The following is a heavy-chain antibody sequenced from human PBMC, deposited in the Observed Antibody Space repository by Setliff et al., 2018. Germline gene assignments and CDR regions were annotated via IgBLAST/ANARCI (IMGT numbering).Heavy chain of an antibody. CDR2: ISAYNGNT. D-gene: IGHD3-3*01. CDR1: GYTFTSYD. J-gene: IGHJ4*02. CDR3: ARAPRLEWLLPTFDS. Sequence: GASVKVSCKASGYTFTSYDINWVRQATGQGLEWMGWISAYNGNTNYAQKLQGRVTMTTDTSTSTAYMELRSLRSDDTAVYYCARAPRLEWLLPTFDSWGQGTLVTVSS. V-gene: IGHV1-18*01.